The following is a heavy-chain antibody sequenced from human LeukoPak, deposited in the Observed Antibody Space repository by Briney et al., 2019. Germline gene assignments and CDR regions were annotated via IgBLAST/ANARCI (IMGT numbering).Heavy chain of an antibody. Sequence: GSSVKVSCKASGGTFSSYAISWVRQAPGQGLEWMGWISAYNGNTNYAQKLQGRVTMTTDTSTSTAYMELRSLRSDDTAVYYCARVPVVVIGRFDYWGQGTLVTVSS. CDR3: ARVPVVVIGRFDY. CDR2: ISAYNGNT. CDR1: GGTFSSYA. D-gene: IGHD3-22*01. J-gene: IGHJ4*02. V-gene: IGHV1-18*01.